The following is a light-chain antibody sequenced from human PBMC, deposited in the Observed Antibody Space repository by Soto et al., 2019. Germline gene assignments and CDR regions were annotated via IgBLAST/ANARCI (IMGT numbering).Light chain of an antibody. V-gene: IGLV2-14*03. CDR2: DVS. CDR3: SSYTSSNTYV. Sequence: QSVLTQPASVSGSPGRSIAISCTGTSRDDGGYNYVSWYQHHPGKVPQIMIYDVSSRPSGVSDRFSGSKSGNTASLTISGLQAEDEADYYCSSYTSSNTYVFATGTKVTVL. CDR1: SRDDGGYNY. J-gene: IGLJ1*01.